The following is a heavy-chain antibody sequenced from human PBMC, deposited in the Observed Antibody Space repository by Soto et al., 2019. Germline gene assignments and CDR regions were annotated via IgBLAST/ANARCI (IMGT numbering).Heavy chain of an antibody. CDR3: ARSPSPGSATPSYYDIDV. D-gene: IGHD2-15*01. Sequence: QVQLVQSGAEVKKPGSSVKVSCKASGGSFTSLIITWVRQAPGQGLEWMGRIIPVLGVEYYAQKFQGRVTITADKSTTTAYMELTSLTSEDTAVYYWARSPSPGSATPSYYDIDVWGRGTTVPVSS. CDR2: IIPVLGVE. V-gene: IGHV1-69*02. CDR1: GGSFTSLI. J-gene: IGHJ6*02.